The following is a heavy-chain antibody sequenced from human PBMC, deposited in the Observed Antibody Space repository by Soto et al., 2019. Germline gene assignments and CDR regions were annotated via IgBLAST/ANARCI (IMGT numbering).Heavy chain of an antibody. CDR3: ARTRYSYGFGIYYYYYGMDV. D-gene: IGHD5-18*01. J-gene: IGHJ6*02. V-gene: IGHV1-69*13. CDR1: GGTFSSYA. Sequence: SVKVSCKASGGTFSSYAISWVRQAPGQGLEWMGGIIPIFGTANYAQKFQGRVTITADESTSTAYMELSSLRSEDTAVYYCARTRYSYGFGIYYYYYGMDVWGQGTTVTVSS. CDR2: IIPIFGTA.